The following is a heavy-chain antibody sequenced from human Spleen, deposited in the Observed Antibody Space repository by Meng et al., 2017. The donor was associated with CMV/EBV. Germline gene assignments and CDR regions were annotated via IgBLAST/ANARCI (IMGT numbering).Heavy chain of an antibody. D-gene: IGHD6-13*01. V-gene: IGHV3-33*06. CDR2: IWYDGSNK. CDR1: GFTFSTYA. Sequence: GESLKISCAASGFTFSTYAMHWVRQAPGKGLEWVAVIWYDGSNKYYAESVKGRFTISRDNSNNTLYLQMNSLRAEDTAVYYCAKDIVTAPGTYFDYWGRGTLVTVSS. CDR3: AKDIVTAPGTYFDY. J-gene: IGHJ4*03.